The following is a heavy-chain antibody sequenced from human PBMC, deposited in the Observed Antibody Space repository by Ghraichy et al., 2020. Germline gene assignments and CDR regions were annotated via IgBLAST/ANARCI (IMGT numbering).Heavy chain of an antibody. V-gene: IGHV4-4*02. CDR2: VYHTGDT. D-gene: IGHD2/OR15-2a*01. J-gene: IGHJ3*02. CDR1: GGSISSDTW. Sequence: GSLNISCAVSGGSISSDTWWHWVRQPPGKGLEWIGEVYHTGDTNDNPSLKSRLTMSVDKSKNQFSLRLDSVTAADTAIYYCASASRFFYDSRASDAFDIWGQGTLVTVSS. CDR3: ASASRFFYDSRASDAFDI.